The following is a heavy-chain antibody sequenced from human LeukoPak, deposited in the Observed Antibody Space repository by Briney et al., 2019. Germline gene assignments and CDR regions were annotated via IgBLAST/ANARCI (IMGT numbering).Heavy chain of an antibody. CDR3: ASVTLSAYDGDY. CDR2: INPKSGGT. Sequence: ASVKVSCKASGYTFTGYYMHWVRQAPGPGLEWMGWINPKSGGTNYAQKFQGRVTMTRDTSISKAYMELSRLRSDDTAVYYCASVTLSAYDGDYRGQGTLVTVSS. D-gene: IGHD5-12*01. J-gene: IGHJ4*02. CDR1: GYTFTGYY. V-gene: IGHV1-2*02.